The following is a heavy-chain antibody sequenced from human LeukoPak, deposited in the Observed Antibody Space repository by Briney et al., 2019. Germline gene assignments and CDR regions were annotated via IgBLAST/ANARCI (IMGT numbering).Heavy chain of an antibody. D-gene: IGHD6-13*01. V-gene: IGHV3-23*01. CDR3: ARVRYFRSIAAAETYYYYYYYMDV. J-gene: IGHJ6*03. Sequence: GGSLRLSCAASGFTFSSYGMSWVRQAPGKGLEWVSAISGSGGSTYYADSVKGRFTISRDNSKNTLYLQMNSLRAEDTAVYYCARVRYFRSIAAAETYYYYYYYMDVWGKGTTVTVSS. CDR1: GFTFSSYG. CDR2: ISGSGGST.